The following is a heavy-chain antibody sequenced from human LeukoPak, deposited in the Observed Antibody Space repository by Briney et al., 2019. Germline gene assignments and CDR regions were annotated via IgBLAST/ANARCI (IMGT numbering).Heavy chain of an antibody. J-gene: IGHJ4*02. CDR2: IYYSGRT. CDR3: ARYHTSGVYFDY. V-gene: IGHV4-30-4*01. Sequence: PSQTLSLTCTVSGGSINSGDYHWSWIRQPPGKGLEWIGYIYYSGRTDYKPSLKSRVTISVDSPKNQFSLKLSSVIAADTAVYYCARYHTSGVYFDYWGQGTLVTVFS. CDR1: GGSINSGDYH. D-gene: IGHD3-10*01.